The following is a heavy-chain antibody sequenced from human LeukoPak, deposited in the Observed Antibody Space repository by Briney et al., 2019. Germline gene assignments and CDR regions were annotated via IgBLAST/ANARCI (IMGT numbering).Heavy chain of an antibody. V-gene: IGHV3-7*01. CDR2: IKQDGSEK. J-gene: IGHJ5*02. CDR1: GFTFSSYW. CDR3: ARDDCSSISCYHNWFDP. D-gene: IGHD2-2*01. Sequence: GGSLRLSCAASGFTFSSYWMTWVRQAPGKGLEWVANIKQDGSEKYYVDSVKGRFTISRDNAKNSLHLQMNSPRAEDTAVYYCARDDCSSISCYHNWFDPWGQGTLVTVSS.